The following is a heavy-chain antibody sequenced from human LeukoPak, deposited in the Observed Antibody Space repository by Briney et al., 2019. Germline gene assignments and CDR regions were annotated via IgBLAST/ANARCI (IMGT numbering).Heavy chain of an antibody. CDR2: ISGSGDST. V-gene: IGHV3-23*01. CDR1: GFTFSSYV. Sequence: GGSLRLSCAASGFTFSSYVMSWVRQAPGKGLEWVSLISGSGDSTYYADSVKGRFTISRDNSKNTLYLQMNSLSAEDTAVYYCAKGQGYSYGDSTDYWGQGTLVTVSS. J-gene: IGHJ4*02. CDR3: AKGQGYSYGDSTDY. D-gene: IGHD5-18*01.